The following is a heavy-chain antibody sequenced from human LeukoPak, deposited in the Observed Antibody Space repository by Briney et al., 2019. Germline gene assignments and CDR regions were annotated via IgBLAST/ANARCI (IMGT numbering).Heavy chain of an antibody. CDR1: GYSFTSYW. CDR3: ARSVRGVMYYFDY. Sequence: GESLKISCKGFGYSFTSYWIGWVRQMPGKGLECMGIIYPGDSDTRYSPSFQGQVTISADKSISTAYLQWSSLKASDTAMYYCARSVRGVMYYFDYWGQGTLVTVSS. J-gene: IGHJ4*02. D-gene: IGHD3-10*01. V-gene: IGHV5-51*01. CDR2: IYPGDSDT.